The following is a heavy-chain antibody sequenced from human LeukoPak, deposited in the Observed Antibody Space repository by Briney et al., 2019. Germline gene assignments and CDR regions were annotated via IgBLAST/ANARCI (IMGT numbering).Heavy chain of an antibody. CDR1: GGSISSYY. CDR3: ARAEGQLGLQVFDY. Sequence: SETLSLTCTVSGGSISSYYWSWIRQPPGKGLEWIGYIYYSGSTNYNPSLKSRVTISVDTSKNQFSLELSSVTAADTAVYYCARAEGQLGLQVFDYWGQGTLVTVSS. J-gene: IGHJ4*02. CDR2: IYYSGST. D-gene: IGHD4-11*01. V-gene: IGHV4-59*01.